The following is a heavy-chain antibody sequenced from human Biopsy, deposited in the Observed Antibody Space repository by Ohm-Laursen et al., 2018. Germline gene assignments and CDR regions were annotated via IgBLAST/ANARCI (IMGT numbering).Heavy chain of an antibody. CDR1: GGSISNNNYY. Sequence: GTLSLTCPVSGGSISNNNYYWGWIRQPPGKGLEWIGSIFYRGSTHYKPSLKSRVNISVDTSKNQFSLKLNSVTAADTAVYYCARGGGEIPTVLIPAAMDVWGRGTTVTVSS. V-gene: IGHV4-39*01. CDR2: IFYRGST. J-gene: IGHJ6*02. D-gene: IGHD3-16*01. CDR3: ARGGGEIPTVLIPAAMDV.